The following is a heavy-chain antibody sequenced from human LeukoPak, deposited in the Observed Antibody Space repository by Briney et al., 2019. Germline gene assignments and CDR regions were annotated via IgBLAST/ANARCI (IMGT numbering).Heavy chain of an antibody. CDR3: ARDTPQNGIAAADHSDY. Sequence: GGSLRLSCAASGFTFSSYAMHWVRQAPGKGLEWVAVISYDGSNKYYADSVKGRFTISRDNSKNTLYLQMNSLRAEDTAVYYCARDTPQNGIAAADHSDYWGQGTLVTVSS. V-gene: IGHV3-30*04. CDR2: ISYDGSNK. CDR1: GFTFSSYA. D-gene: IGHD6-13*01. J-gene: IGHJ4*02.